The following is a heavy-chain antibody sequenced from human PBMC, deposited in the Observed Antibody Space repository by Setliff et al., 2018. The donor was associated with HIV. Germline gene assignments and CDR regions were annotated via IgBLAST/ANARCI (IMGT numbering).Heavy chain of an antibody. CDR2: VYNSGGT. Sequence: SETLSLTCTVSGGSISSQYWSWIRQTPGKGLESIGYVYNSGGTNYNPSLKSRVTISVDTSKNQFSLKLPSVTAADTAVYYCARAADYHDSSGYWAPPRYFDYWGQGTLVTVSS. CDR3: ARAADYHDSSGYWAPPRYFDY. V-gene: IGHV4-59*11. CDR1: GGSISSQY. D-gene: IGHD3-22*01. J-gene: IGHJ4*02.